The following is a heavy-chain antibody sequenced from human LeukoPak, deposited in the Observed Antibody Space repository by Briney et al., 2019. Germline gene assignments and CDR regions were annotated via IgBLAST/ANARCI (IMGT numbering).Heavy chain of an antibody. D-gene: IGHD2-2*01. CDR3: ARSCSSTSCQPYYYYYYYMDV. Sequence: ASVKVSCKASGYTFTGYYMHWVRQAPGQGLEWMGGIIPIFGTANYAQKFQGRATITTDESTSTAYMELSSLRSEDTAVYYCARSCSSTSCQPYYYYYYYMDVWGKGTTVTVSS. CDR1: GYTFTGYY. CDR2: IIPIFGTA. J-gene: IGHJ6*03. V-gene: IGHV1-69*05.